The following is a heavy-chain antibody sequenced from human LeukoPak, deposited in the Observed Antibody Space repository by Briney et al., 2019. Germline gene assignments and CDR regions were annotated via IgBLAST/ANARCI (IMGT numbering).Heavy chain of an antibody. CDR1: GCTFTGHY. Sequence: GASVKVSCKASGCTFTGHYVHWVRQAPGQGLEWMGWINSNTGGTSYAQNLQGRVTMTRDTSISTAYMELNRLRSDDTAMYYCARDRGTSSWDYWGQGTLVTVSS. CDR3: ARDRGTSSWDY. D-gene: IGHD3-10*01. J-gene: IGHJ4*02. CDR2: INSNTGGT. V-gene: IGHV1-2*02.